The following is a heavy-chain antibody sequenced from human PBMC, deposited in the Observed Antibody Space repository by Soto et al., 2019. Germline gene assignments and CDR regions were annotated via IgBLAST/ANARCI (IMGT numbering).Heavy chain of an antibody. Sequence: PGGSLRLSCAASGFTFSSYAMSWVRQGPGKGLEWVSAISGSGDSTYYADSVKGRFTISRDNSKNTLHLQMNSLRAEDTAVYYCAKDPYYDILTGYSAYFDYWGQGTLVTVSS. V-gene: IGHV3-23*01. J-gene: IGHJ4*02. CDR1: GFTFSSYA. D-gene: IGHD3-9*01. CDR3: AKDPYYDILTGYSAYFDY. CDR2: ISGSGDST.